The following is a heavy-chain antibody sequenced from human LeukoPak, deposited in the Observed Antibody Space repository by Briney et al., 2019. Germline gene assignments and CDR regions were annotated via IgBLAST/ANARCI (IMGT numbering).Heavy chain of an antibody. Sequence: PSETLSLTCTVSGDSISSYYWSWIRQPPGKGLEWIGYIYYSGSTNCNPSLKSRVTISVDTSKNQFSLKLSSVTAADTAVYYCARSNYDILTGYGNWFDPWGQGTLVTVSS. J-gene: IGHJ5*02. V-gene: IGHV4-59*01. CDR1: GDSISSYY. CDR3: ARSNYDILTGYGNWFDP. D-gene: IGHD3-9*01. CDR2: IYYSGST.